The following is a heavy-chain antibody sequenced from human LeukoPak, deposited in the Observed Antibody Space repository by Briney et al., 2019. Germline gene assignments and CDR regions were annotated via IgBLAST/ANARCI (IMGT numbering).Heavy chain of an antibody. CDR2: ISAYNGNT. V-gene: IGHV1-18*01. Sequence: ASVKVSCKASGYTFTSYGISWVRQAPGQGLEWMGWISAYNGNTDYAQKLQGRVTMTTDTSTSTAYMELRSLRSDDTAVYYCARDQMITIFGVVIIGRNNSFDPWGQGTLVTVSS. J-gene: IGHJ5*02. CDR1: GYTFTSYG. CDR3: ARDQMITIFGVVIIGRNNSFDP. D-gene: IGHD3-3*01.